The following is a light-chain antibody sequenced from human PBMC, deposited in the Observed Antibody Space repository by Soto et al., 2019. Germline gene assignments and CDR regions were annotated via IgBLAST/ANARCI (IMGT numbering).Light chain of an antibody. CDR3: QESYSLPSS. CDR2: DSS. Sequence: DIQMTQSPSSLSASVRDRVTITCRASQSVRNYLNWYQQKPGKAPNLLIYDSSSLHSGVTSRFGGSGSESDFNLTISSLPPEDFATYYCQESYSLPSSFGQGTKLEI. CDR1: QSVRNY. J-gene: IGKJ2*01. V-gene: IGKV1-39*01.